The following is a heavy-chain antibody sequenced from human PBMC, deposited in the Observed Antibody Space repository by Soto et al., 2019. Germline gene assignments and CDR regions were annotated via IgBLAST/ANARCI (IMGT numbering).Heavy chain of an antibody. Sequence: QVQLVQSGAEVKKPGSSVKVSCKASGGTFSSYAISWVRQAPGQGLEWMGGIIPIFGTANYAQKFQGRVTITADESTSTAYMELSSLRSEDTAVYSCARGNPGGGHPGDDYYGMDVGGQGTTVTVSS. D-gene: IGHD2-21*02. J-gene: IGHJ6*02. CDR2: IIPIFGTA. CDR3: ARGNPGGGHPGDDYYGMDV. CDR1: GGTFSSYA. V-gene: IGHV1-69*01.